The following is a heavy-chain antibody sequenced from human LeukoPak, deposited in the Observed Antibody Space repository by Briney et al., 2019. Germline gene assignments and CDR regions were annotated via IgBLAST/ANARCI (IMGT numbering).Heavy chain of an antibody. V-gene: IGHV4-59*08. J-gene: IGHJ5*02. CDR3: ARLSTTSGWYSWFDP. CDR1: GGXISNYY. Sequence: PSETLSLTCAVSGGXISNYYCSWIRQPPGKGLECIGYIYYTGSTTYNPSLKSRVTISVDLSKNQFSLRLSSVTAADTAVYYCARLSTTSGWYSWFDPWGQGTLVTVSS. D-gene: IGHD6-19*01. CDR2: IYYTGST.